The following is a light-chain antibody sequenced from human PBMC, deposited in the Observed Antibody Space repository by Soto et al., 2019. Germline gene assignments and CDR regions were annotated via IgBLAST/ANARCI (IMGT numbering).Light chain of an antibody. CDR1: SSDVGGYNY. CDR3: SSYTSSSTGV. CDR2: DVS. J-gene: IGLJ1*01. Sequence: SALPHPASVSGSPGQSITISCTGTSSDVGGYNYVSWYQQHPGKAPKLMIYDVSNRPSGVSNRFSGSKSGNTASLTISGLQAEDEADYYCSSYTSSSTGVFGTGTKVTVL. V-gene: IGLV2-14*01.